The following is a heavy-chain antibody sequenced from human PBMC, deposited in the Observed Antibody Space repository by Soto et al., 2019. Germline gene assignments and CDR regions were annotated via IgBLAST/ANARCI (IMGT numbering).Heavy chain of an antibody. CDR1: GYTLTELS. Sequence: ASVKVSCKVSGYTLTELSMHWVRQAPGKGLEWMGGFDPEDGETIYAQKFQGRVTMTEDTSTDTAYMELSSLRSEDTAVYYCATGHPARDDYGDPQKLDAFDIWGQGTMVTVSS. J-gene: IGHJ3*02. CDR2: FDPEDGET. V-gene: IGHV1-24*01. D-gene: IGHD4-17*01. CDR3: ATGHPARDDYGDPQKLDAFDI.